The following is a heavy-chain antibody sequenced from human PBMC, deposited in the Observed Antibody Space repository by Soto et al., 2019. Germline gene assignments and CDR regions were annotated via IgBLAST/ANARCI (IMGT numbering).Heavy chain of an antibody. CDR3: ARERGGYGLFDS. CDR2: IYPSGMP. CDR1: GGSISNAAYS. D-gene: IGHD5-18*01. Sequence: LSLTCTVSGGSISNAAYSWSWIRQPPGKGLEWIGYIYPSGMPFYNPSLRSRVTISIDRSNDQFSLNLKSVTAADTAVYYCARERGGYGLFDSWGQGTLVTSPQ. J-gene: IGHJ4*02. V-gene: IGHV4-30-2*01.